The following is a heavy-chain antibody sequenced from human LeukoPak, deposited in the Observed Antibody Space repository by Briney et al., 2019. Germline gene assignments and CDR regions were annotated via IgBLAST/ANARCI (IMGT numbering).Heavy chain of an antibody. V-gene: IGHV3-7*01. J-gene: IGHJ4*02. CDR2: IKEDGSEK. CDR1: GFTFSSYS. CDR3: AREYGYYFDS. Sequence: GGSLRLSCAASGFTFSSYSMTWVRQAPGKGREWVANIKEDGSEKYYVDSVTGRFTISRDNAKNLLYLQMNSLRAEDTAVYFCAREYGYYFDSWGQGTLVTVSS. D-gene: IGHD3-22*01.